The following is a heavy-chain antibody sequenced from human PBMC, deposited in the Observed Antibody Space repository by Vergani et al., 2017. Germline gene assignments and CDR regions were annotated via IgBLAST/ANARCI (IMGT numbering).Heavy chain of an antibody. CDR2: INPSGGSP. J-gene: IGHJ4*02. D-gene: IGHD6-19*01. Sequence: QVQLVQSGAEVKKPGASVKVSCKASGYTFTSYYMHWVRQAPGQGLEWMGIINPSGGSPSYAQKFQGRVTMTRDTSTSTVSMELSRLRAEDTAVYYCARGWGVAGIDYWGQGTLVTVSS. CDR1: GYTFTSYY. CDR3: ARGWGVAGIDY. V-gene: IGHV1-46*01.